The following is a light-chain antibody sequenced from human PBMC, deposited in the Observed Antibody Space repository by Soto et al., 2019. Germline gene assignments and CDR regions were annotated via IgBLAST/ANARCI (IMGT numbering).Light chain of an antibody. CDR3: QTWGTGIKV. CDR2: LNSDGSH. CDR1: SGHSSYA. J-gene: IGLJ2*01. Sequence: QSVLTQSPSASASLGASVKLTCTLSSGHSSYAIAWHQQQPEKGPRYLMKLNSDGSHSKGDGIPDRFSGSSSGAERYLTISILHSDDEADYYCQTWGTGIKVFGGGTKLTVL. V-gene: IGLV4-69*01.